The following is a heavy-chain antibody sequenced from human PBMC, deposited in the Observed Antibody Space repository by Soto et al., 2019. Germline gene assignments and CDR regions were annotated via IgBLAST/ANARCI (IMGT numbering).Heavy chain of an antibody. CDR1: GFTFSSYW. Sequence: EVQLVESGGGLIQPGGSLRLSCAASGFTFSSYWMHWVRQTPGKGLVWVSRINSDGSDTSYADSVKGRFTISRDNAKNTLYLQMNSLRAEDTAVYFCGRVTAEYSSSGRYFDLWGRGTLVTVSS. CDR2: INSDGSDT. J-gene: IGHJ2*01. D-gene: IGHD6-13*01. V-gene: IGHV3-74*01. CDR3: GRVTAEYSSSGRYFDL.